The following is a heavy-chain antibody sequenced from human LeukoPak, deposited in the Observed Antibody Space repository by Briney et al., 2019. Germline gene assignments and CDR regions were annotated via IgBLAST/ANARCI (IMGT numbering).Heavy chain of an antibody. CDR2: ISSSGGTI. D-gene: IGHD1-26*01. Sequence: GGSLRLSCAASGFTFSDSYMSWIRQVPGKGLEWISYISSSGGTIYYADSVKGRFTISRDNAKNSLYLQMNSLRAEDTAVYYCTTDGIVGATTKVDYWGQGTLVTVSS. V-gene: IGHV3-11*01. CDR3: TTDGIVGATTKVDY. CDR1: GFTFSDSY. J-gene: IGHJ4*02.